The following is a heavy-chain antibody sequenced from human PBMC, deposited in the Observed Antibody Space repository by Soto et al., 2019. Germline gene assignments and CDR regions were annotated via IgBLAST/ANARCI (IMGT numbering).Heavy chain of an antibody. V-gene: IGHV4-59*01. Sequence: QVQLQESGPGLVKPSETLSLTCTVSGGSISSYYWCCIRQPPGKGLEWIGYIYYSGSTNYNPSLKSRVTISVDTSKNQFSLKLSSVTAADTAVYYCVAGSGWYGPLGSWSQGNLVTVSS. D-gene: IGHD6-19*01. CDR1: GGSISSYY. CDR3: VAGSGWYGPLGS. J-gene: IGHJ5*02. CDR2: IYYSGST.